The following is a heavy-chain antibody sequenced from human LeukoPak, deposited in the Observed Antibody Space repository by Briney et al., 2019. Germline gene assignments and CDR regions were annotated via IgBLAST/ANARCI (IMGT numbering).Heavy chain of an antibody. CDR3: ATKGYCSSSCYSAFDY. D-gene: IGHD2-2*01. Sequence: SGTLSLTCAVSGGSISSSTWWSWVRQPPGQGLEWIGEIYHSGSTNYNPSLKSRVTISVDKSKNQFSLKLTSVTAADTAVYYCATKGYCSSSCYSAFDYWGQGALVTVSS. V-gene: IGHV4-4*02. CDR2: IYHSGST. CDR1: GGSISSSTW. J-gene: IGHJ4*02.